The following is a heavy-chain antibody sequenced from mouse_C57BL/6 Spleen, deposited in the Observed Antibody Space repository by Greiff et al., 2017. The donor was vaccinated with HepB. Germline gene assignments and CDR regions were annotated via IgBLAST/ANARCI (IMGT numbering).Heavy chain of an antibody. V-gene: IGHV5-17*01. Sequence: EVHLVESGGGLVKPGGSLKLSCAASGFTFSDYGMHWVRQAPEKGLEWVAYISSGSSTIYYAATVKGRFTISRDNAKHTLFLQMTSLSSEDTAMYYFARRAYDYDWVDYWGQGTSVTVSS. CDR2: ISSGSSTI. D-gene: IGHD2-4*01. CDR3: ARRAYDYDWVDY. CDR1: GFTFSDYG. J-gene: IGHJ4*01.